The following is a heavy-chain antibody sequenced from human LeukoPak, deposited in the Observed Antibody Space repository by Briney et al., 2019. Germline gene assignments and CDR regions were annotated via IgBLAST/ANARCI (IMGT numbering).Heavy chain of an antibody. J-gene: IGHJ4*02. D-gene: IGHD3-22*01. CDR3: ARGDDSSGEGY. Sequence: SSETLSLTCTVSGVSISGYYWSWIRQPAGKGLEWIGRIHTSGGTNYNPSLKSRVTVSVDTSKNQFSLELNSVTAADTAVYYCARGDDSSGEGYWGQGTLVTVSS. CDR2: IHTSGGT. CDR1: GVSISGYY. V-gene: IGHV4-4*07.